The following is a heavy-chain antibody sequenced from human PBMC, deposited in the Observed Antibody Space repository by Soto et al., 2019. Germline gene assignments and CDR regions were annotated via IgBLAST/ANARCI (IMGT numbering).Heavy chain of an antibody. V-gene: IGHV1-18*01. D-gene: IGHD3-3*01. CDR3: ARSKVFGVVIPYYDY. CDR2: ISAYNGNT. Sequence: GASVKVSCKASGYTFTSYGISWVRQAPGQGLEWMGWISAYNGNTNYAQKLQGRVTMTTDTSTSTAYMELRSLRSDDTAVYYCARSKVFGVVIPYYDYWGQGTLVTVSS. J-gene: IGHJ4*02. CDR1: GYTFTSYG.